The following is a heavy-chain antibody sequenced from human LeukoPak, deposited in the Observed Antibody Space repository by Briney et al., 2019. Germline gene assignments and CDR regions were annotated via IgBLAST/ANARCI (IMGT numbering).Heavy chain of an antibody. CDR1: GYTFTSYY. V-gene: IGHV1-46*01. CDR3: ASVAEGSGHDY. Sequence: ASVKVSCKASGYTFTSYYMHWVRHAHAPGLEWMGIINPSGGSTSYAQQFQDRVTITRDKSTSTLYMQLRSLRSADTAADYYASVAEGSGHDYWGEGSLVTVYS. D-gene: IGHD3-10*01. CDR2: INPSGGST. J-gene: IGHJ4*02.